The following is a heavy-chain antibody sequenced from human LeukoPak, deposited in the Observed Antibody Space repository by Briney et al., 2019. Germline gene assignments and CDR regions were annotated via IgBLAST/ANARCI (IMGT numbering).Heavy chain of an antibody. CDR1: GLTFSTYS. D-gene: IGHD6-19*01. V-gene: IGHV3-23*01. CDR3: AKDVAPDSGWDLDY. J-gene: IGHJ4*02. Sequence: GGSLRLSCAVSGLTFSTYSMTWVRQGPGKGLEWVPSIYNSGAKIFYADSVKGRFTISRDNSKNMLFLQMNSLRVEDTAVYYCAKDVAPDSGWDLDYWGQGTLVTVSS. CDR2: IYNSGAKI.